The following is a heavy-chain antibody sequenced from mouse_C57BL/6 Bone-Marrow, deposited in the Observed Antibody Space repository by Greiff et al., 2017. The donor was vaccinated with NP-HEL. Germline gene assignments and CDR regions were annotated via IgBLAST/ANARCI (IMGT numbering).Heavy chain of an antibody. D-gene: IGHD1-1*01. V-gene: IGHV1-81*01. CDR1: GYTFTSYG. J-gene: IGHJ3*01. Sequence: VMLVESGAELARPGASVKLSCKASGYTFTSYGISWVKQRTGQGLEWIGEIYPRSGNTYYNEKFKGKATLTADKSSSTAYMELRSLTSEDSAVYFCARPREYYYGSSFSWFAYWGQGTLVTVSA. CDR2: IYPRSGNT. CDR3: ARPREYYYGSSFSWFAY.